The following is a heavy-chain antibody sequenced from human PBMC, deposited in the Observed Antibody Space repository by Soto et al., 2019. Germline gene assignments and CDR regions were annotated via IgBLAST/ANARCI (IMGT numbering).Heavy chain of an antibody. CDR2: ISAYNGNT. CDR3: ARVKYTIFGVVIMLAGGMDV. V-gene: IGHV1-18*01. J-gene: IGHJ6*02. D-gene: IGHD3-3*01. Sequence: ASVKVSCKASGYTFTSYGISWVRQAPGQGLEWMGWISAYNGNTNYAQKLQGRVTMTTDTSTSTAYMELRSLRSDDTAVYYCARVKYTIFGVVIMLAGGMDVWGQGTTVTVSS. CDR1: GYTFTSYG.